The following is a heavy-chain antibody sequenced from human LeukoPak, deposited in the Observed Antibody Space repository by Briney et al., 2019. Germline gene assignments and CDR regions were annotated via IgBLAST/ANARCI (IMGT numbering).Heavy chain of an antibody. V-gene: IGHV3-30*02. J-gene: IGHJ6*03. CDR1: GFTFSSYG. CDR3: AKDLFRFLVYYYMDV. CDR2: IRYDGSNK. Sequence: GGSLRLSCAASGFTFSSYGMHWVRQAPGKGLEWVAFIRYDGSNKYYADSVKGRFTISRDNSKNTLYLQMNSLRAEDTAVYYCAKDLFRFLVYYYMDVWGKGTTVTVSS. D-gene: IGHD3-3*01.